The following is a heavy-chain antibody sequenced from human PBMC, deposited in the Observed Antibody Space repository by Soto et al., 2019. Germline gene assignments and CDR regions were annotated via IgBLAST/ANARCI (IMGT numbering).Heavy chain of an antibody. J-gene: IGHJ4*02. CDR2: IWYDGSNK. CDR1: GFTFSSYG. D-gene: IGHD3-10*01. CDR3: ARDNYYGSGSYGY. Sequence: GGSLRLSCAASGFTFSSYGMHWVRQAPGKGLEWVAVIWYDGSNKYYADSVKGRFTISRDNSKNTLYLQMNSLRAEDTAVYYCARDNYYGSGSYGYWGQGTLVTVSS. V-gene: IGHV3-33*01.